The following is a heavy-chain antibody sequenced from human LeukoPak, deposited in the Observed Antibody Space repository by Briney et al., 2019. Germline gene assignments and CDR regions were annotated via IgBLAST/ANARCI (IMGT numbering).Heavy chain of an antibody. CDR1: GYTFTGYY. CDR2: INPNSGGT. Sequence: ASVKVSCKASGYTFTGYYMHWVRQAPGQGLEWMGWINPNSGGTNYAQKFQGRVTVTRDTSINTAYMELTRLRSDDTAIYYCARGDYGDYQYWFDPWGQGTLVTVSS. V-gene: IGHV1-2*02. D-gene: IGHD4-17*01. J-gene: IGHJ5*02. CDR3: ARGDYGDYQYWFDP.